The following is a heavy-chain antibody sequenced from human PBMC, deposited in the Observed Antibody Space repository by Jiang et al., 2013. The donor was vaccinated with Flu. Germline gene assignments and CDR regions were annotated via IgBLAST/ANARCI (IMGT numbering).Heavy chain of an antibody. J-gene: IGHJ5*02. CDR2: ISYDGSNK. Sequence: SGFTFSSYAMHWVRQAPGKGLEWVAVISYDGSNKYYADSVKGRFTISRDNSKNTLYLQMNSLRAEDTAVYYCARGRVEWLLHASPFFDPWGQGTLVTVSS. CDR1: GFTFSSYA. D-gene: IGHD3-3*01. V-gene: IGHV3-30-3*01. CDR3: ARGRVEWLLHASPFFDP.